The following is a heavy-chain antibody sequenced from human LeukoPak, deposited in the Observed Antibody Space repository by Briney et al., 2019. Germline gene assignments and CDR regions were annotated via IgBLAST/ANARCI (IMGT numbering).Heavy chain of an antibody. D-gene: IGHD6-13*01. J-gene: IGHJ4*02. CDR1: GFTFSSYA. V-gene: IGHV3-30*04. CDR3: ARCSSWYGPPDY. Sequence: GGSLRLSCAAPGFTFSSYAMHWVRQAPGKGLEWVAVISYDGSNKYYADSVKGRFTISRDNSENTLYPQMNSLRAEDTAVYYCARCSSWYGPPDYWGQGTLVTVSS. CDR2: ISYDGSNK.